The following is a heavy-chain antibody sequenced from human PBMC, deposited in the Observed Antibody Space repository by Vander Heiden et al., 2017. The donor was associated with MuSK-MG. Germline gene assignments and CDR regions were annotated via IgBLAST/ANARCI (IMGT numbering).Heavy chain of an antibody. CDR3: TGPINRSFFYYYYLDV. CDR1: GFTFENAW. Sequence: EVQLVESGGGLVKPGGSLRLSCAASGFTFENAWMYWVRQAPGKGLEWVGRVKGKADGGTIDYAAPVKGRFTISRDDSKNTLYLQMNSLRTEDTAVYYCTGPINRSFFYYYYLDVWGKGTTVSVSS. J-gene: IGHJ6*03. CDR2: VKGKADGGTI. V-gene: IGHV3-15*01.